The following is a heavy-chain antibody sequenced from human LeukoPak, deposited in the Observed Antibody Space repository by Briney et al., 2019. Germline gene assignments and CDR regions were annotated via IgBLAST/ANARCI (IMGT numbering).Heavy chain of an antibody. D-gene: IGHD3-10*01. J-gene: IGHJ4*02. V-gene: IGHV4-4*07. CDR2: IYTSGTT. CDR1: GGSTINYF. Sequence: SETLSLTCTVSGGSTINYFRSWIRQPAGKGLEWIGHIYTSGTTHYNPSLNNRVTISLDTPKSQFSLHLNSVTAADTAVYYCARAEGSGSGAYTLDYWGQGILVTVSS. CDR3: ARAEGSGSGAYTLDY.